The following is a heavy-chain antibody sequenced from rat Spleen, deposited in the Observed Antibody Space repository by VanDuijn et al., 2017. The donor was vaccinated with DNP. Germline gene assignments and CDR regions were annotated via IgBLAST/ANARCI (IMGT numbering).Heavy chain of an antibody. D-gene: IGHD1-11*01. CDR2: ISYSGTT. CDR1: GYSITSSY. V-gene: IGHV3-1*01. J-gene: IGHJ1*01. CDR3: ARGLNYGGYIYSWYFDF. Sequence: EVQLQESGPGLVKPSQSLSLTCSVTGYSITSSYRWNWIRKFPGNKMEWMGYISYSGTTGYNPSLKSRISITRDTSKNQFFLQLNSVTTEDTATYYCARGLNYGGYIYSWYFDFWGPGTMVTVSS.